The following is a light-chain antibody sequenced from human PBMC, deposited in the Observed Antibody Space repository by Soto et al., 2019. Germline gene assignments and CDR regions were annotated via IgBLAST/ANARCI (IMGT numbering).Light chain of an antibody. CDR1: QSVSSSY. CDR2: GAS. CDR3: QQYGSSPPYT. V-gene: IGKV3-20*01. Sequence: EIVLTQSPGTLSLSPGERATLSCRASQSVSSSYLAWYQQKPGQAPRLLIYGASSRATGIPDWFSGSGSGTDFTLTISRLEPEDLAVYYCQQYGSSPPYTFGQGTKLEIK. J-gene: IGKJ2*01.